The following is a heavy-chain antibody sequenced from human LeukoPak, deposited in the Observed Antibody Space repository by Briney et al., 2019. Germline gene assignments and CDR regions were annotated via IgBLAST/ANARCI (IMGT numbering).Heavy chain of an antibody. V-gene: IGHV3-11*01. CDR1: GFTFNDYY. Sequence: GGSLRLSCAASGFTFNDYYMSWIRQAPGKGLEWLSYINIGGTNTHYADSVKGRFTISRDNAKKSLYLEMNSLKTEDTAVYYCVRVVTTGSGWYHFDNWGLGTLVTVSS. CDR2: INIGGTNT. J-gene: IGHJ4*02. D-gene: IGHD6-13*01. CDR3: VRVVTTGSGWYHFDN.